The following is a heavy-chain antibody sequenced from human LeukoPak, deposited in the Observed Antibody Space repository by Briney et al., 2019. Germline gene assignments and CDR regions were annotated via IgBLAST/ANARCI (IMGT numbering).Heavy chain of an antibody. Sequence: SQTLSLTCAISGDSVSSNSAAWNWIGQSPSRGLEWLGRTYYRSKWYNDYAVSVKSRTTINPDTSKNQFSLQLNSVTPEDTAVYYCARASIAVAGTSDYWGQGTLVTVSS. CDR3: ARASIAVAGTSDY. CDR1: GDSVSSNSAA. V-gene: IGHV6-1*01. D-gene: IGHD6-19*01. J-gene: IGHJ4*02. CDR2: TYYRSKWYN.